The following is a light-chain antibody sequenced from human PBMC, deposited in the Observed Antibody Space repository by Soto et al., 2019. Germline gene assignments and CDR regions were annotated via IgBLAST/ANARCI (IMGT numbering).Light chain of an antibody. CDR2: DAS. J-gene: IGKJ4*01. Sequence: MKLSQSPSSLSASVGDRVTVTCRASHDIRNYLAWYQQKPGKAPKLLICDASTLYSGVPSRFSGSGSGTDFTLTISGLQPEDFAAYYCQQLRSYPSTFGGGTKVDIK. CDR3: QQLRSYPST. V-gene: IGKV1-9*01. CDR1: HDIRNY.